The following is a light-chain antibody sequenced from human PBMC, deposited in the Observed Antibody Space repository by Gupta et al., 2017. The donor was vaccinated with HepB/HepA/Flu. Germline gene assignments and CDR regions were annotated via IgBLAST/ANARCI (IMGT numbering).Light chain of an antibody. V-gene: IGKV3-11*01. CDR1: QSISSY. Sequence: EIVLTQSPDTLSLSPGERATLSCRASQSISSYLAWYQQKPGQAPRLLIYDASNRATGIPARFSGSGSGTDFTLTISSLEPEDFAVYYCQQRVNWPLTFGGGTKVEIK. CDR3: QQRVNWPLT. CDR2: DAS. J-gene: IGKJ4*01.